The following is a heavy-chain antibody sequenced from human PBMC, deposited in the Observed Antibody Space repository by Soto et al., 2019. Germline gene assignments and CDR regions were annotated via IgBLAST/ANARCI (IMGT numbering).Heavy chain of an antibody. D-gene: IGHD6-13*01. CDR3: AHTFSSPWNNCFDP. CDR1: GFSLSTSGVG. J-gene: IGHJ5*02. V-gene: IGHV2-5*02. CDR2: IYWDDDK. Sequence: QITLKESGPTLVKPTQTLTLTCTFSGFSLSTSGVGVGWIRQPPGKTLEWLGLIYWDDDKRYSPSLKSRVTITKDTSKNQVVLTMTNMDPVDTATYYCAHTFSSPWNNCFDPWGQGTLVTVSS.